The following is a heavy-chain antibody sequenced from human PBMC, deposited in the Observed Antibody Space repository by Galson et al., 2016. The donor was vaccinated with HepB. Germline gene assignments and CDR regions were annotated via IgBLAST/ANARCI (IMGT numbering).Heavy chain of an antibody. CDR1: GFTFSSYS. D-gene: IGHD3-22*01. CDR3: ARATHKITYYYDSSGYKVDAFDI. Sequence: SLRLSCAASGFTFSSYSMNWVRQAPGKGLEWVSSISSSSSYIYYADSVKGRFTISRDNAKNSLYLQMNSLRAEDTAVYYCARATHKITYYYDSSGYKVDAFDIWGQGTMVTVSS. V-gene: IGHV3-21*01. CDR2: ISSSSSYI. J-gene: IGHJ3*02.